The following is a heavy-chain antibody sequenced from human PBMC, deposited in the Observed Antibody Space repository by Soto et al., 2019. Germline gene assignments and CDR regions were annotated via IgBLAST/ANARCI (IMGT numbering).Heavy chain of an antibody. D-gene: IGHD6-13*01. CDR2: IYYSGST. V-gene: IGHV4-59*08. CDR1: GGSISSYY. Sequence: PSETLSLTCTVPGGSISSYYWSWIRQPPGKGLEWIGYIYYSGSTNYNPSLKSRVTISVDTSKNQFSLKLSSVTAADTAVCYCARHKSSSSWEYYYYYYVDVWGKGTTVTVSS. J-gene: IGHJ6*03. CDR3: ARHKSSSSWEYYYYYYVDV.